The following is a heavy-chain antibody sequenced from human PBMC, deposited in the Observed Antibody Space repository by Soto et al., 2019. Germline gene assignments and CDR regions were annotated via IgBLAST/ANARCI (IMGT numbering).Heavy chain of an antibody. Sequence: QVQLVQSGAEVKEPGSSVRVSCKASGGTFDNFIMNWVRQTPGQGLEWMGGIVPMLGTPTYAEKFKGSVTISATGSTSTVYMEVTSLRAEDTAIYYCARNGAYSSSLSQYSGRDVGCQGTTVTVSS. CDR1: GGTFDNFI. CDR2: IVPMLGTP. D-gene: IGHD3-16*01. J-gene: IGHJ6*02. CDR3: ARNGAYSSSLSQYSGRDV. V-gene: IGHV1-69*01.